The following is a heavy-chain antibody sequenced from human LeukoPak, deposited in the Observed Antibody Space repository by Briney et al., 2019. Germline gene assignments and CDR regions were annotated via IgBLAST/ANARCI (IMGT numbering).Heavy chain of an antibody. J-gene: IGHJ4*02. CDR2: ISAYNGNT. CDR3: AREDPYSSLDY. CDR1: GYTFTSYD. D-gene: IGHD6-13*01. V-gene: IGHV1-18*01. Sequence: GASVKVSCKASGYTFTSYDINWVRQATGQGLEWMGWISAYNGNTNYAQKLQGRVTMTTDTSTSTAYMELRSLRSDDTAVYYCAREDPYSSLDYWGQGTLVTVSS.